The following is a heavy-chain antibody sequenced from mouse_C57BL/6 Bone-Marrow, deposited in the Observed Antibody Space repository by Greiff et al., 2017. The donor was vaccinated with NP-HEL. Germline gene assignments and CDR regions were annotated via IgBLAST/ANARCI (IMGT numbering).Heavy chain of an antibody. CDR3: ARYDGYPDY. Sequence: VQLQQSGPVLVKPGASVKMSCKASGYTFTDYYMNWVKQSHGKSLEWIGVINPYNGGTNYNQKFKGKATLTVDKSSSTAYMELNSLTSEDSAVYYCARYDGYPDYWGQGTTLTVSS. CDR1: GYTFTDYY. D-gene: IGHD2-3*01. V-gene: IGHV1-19*01. CDR2: INPYNGGT. J-gene: IGHJ2*01.